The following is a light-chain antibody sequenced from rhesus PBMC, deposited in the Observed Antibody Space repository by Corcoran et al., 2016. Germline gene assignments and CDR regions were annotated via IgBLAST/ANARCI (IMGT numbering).Light chain of an antibody. CDR1: QSVSSY. J-gene: IGKJ2*01. CDR3: QQYNNWNS. CDR2: GAS. V-gene: IGKV3S9*01. Sequence: IVMTQSPATLSLSPGERAILSCRASQSVSSYVAWYQQKPEQAPRLLIYGASSRATDIPEGFRGSGSGTDFTLIIRSLEPEDVGVYYYQQYNNWNSFGQGTKVGIK.